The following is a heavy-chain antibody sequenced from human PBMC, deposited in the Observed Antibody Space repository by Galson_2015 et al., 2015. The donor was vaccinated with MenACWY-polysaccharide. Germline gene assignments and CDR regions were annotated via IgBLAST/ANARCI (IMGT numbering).Heavy chain of an antibody. Sequence: SLRLSCAASGFTFSNYAMTWVRQAPGKGLEWVSAITGAGGATYYADSVKGRFTISRDNSKNSLYLQMNSLRAEDTAVYYCAKRGCTTTSCTDNWFDPWGQGILVTVSP. CDR2: ITGAGGAT. CDR3: AKRGCTTTSCTDNWFDP. D-gene: IGHD2-2*01. J-gene: IGHJ5*02. V-gene: IGHV3-23*01. CDR1: GFTFSNYA.